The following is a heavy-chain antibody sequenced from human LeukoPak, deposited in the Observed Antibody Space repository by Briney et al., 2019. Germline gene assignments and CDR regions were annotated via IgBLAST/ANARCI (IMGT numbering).Heavy chain of an antibody. Sequence: EASVKVSCKASGYTFTSYYMHWVRQAPGQGLEWMGIINPSSGSTSYAQKFQGRVTMTTDTSTSTVYMELSSLRSEDTAVYYCARPPTPGHAFDIWGQGTMVTVST. V-gene: IGHV1-46*03. CDR1: GYTFTSYY. J-gene: IGHJ3*02. CDR3: ARPPTPGHAFDI. D-gene: IGHD1-14*01. CDR2: INPSSGST.